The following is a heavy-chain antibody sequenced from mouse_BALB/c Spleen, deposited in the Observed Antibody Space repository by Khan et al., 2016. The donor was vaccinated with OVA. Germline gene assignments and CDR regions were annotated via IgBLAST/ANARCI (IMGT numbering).Heavy chain of an antibody. Sequence: QVQLQQSGAELVRPGASVKLSCKTSGYIFTTYWIHWVKQRSGQGLEWIARIYPGTGSTYYNEKFKGKATLTADKSSSTDYMQLSSLKSEDSTVDFCARSDSSAMDDWGQGTSVTVSS. V-gene: IGHV1S132*01. J-gene: IGHJ4*01. D-gene: IGHD3-2*01. CDR2: IYPGTGST. CDR3: ARSDSSAMDD. CDR1: GYIFTTYW.